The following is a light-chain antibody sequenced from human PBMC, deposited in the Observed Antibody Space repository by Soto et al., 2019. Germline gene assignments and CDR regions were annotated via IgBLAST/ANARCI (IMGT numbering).Light chain of an antibody. Sequence: ERVITQSPATLSVSHGERATLSCRASQSVNSNLAWYQQKPGQAPRLLIYAASTRATGIPARFSGSGSGTEFTLTISSLQSEDFAVYYCQQYNNWPRTFGQGTKVDI. V-gene: IGKV3-15*01. CDR3: QQYNNWPRT. J-gene: IGKJ1*01. CDR1: QSVNSN. CDR2: AAS.